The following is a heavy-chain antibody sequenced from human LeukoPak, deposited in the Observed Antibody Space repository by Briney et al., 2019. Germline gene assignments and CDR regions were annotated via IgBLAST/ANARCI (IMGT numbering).Heavy chain of an antibody. CDR3: ARDRYCSSTSCSQYYYYGMDV. CDR1: GFTFSSYS. Sequence: SGGSLRLSCAASGFTFSSYSMNWVRQAPGKGLESVSSISSSSSYIYYADSVKGRFTISRDNAKNSLYLQMNSLRAEDTAVYYCARDRYCSSTSCSQYYYYGMDVWGKGTTVTVSS. V-gene: IGHV3-21*01. CDR2: ISSSSSYI. J-gene: IGHJ6*04. D-gene: IGHD2-2*01.